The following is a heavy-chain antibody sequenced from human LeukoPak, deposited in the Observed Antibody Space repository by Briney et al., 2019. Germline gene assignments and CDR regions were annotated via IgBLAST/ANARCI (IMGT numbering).Heavy chain of an antibody. D-gene: IGHD6-19*01. CDR3: ARGTAPGIAVAGTPPNWFDP. Sequence: GESLKISCKGSGYSFTSYWIGWVRQMPGKGLEWMGIIYPGDSDTRYSPSFQGQVTISADKSISTAYLQWSSLKASDTAMYYCARGTAPGIAVAGTPPNWFDPWGQGTLVTVSS. CDR2: IYPGDSDT. CDR1: GYSFTSYW. J-gene: IGHJ5*02. V-gene: IGHV5-51*01.